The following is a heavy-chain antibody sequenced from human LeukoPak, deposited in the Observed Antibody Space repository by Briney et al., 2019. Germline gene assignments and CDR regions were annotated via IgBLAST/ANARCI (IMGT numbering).Heavy chain of an antibody. CDR3: ARADYYYDSTPQAFDI. J-gene: IGHJ3*02. Sequence: GGSLRLSCAASGFTFSSYEMNWVRQAPGKGLEWVSYISSSGSTIYYADSVKGRFTISRDNAKNSLYLQMNSLRAEDTAVYYCARADYYYDSTPQAFDIWGQGTMVTVSS. CDR2: ISSSGSTI. CDR1: GFTFSSYE. V-gene: IGHV3-48*03. D-gene: IGHD3-22*01.